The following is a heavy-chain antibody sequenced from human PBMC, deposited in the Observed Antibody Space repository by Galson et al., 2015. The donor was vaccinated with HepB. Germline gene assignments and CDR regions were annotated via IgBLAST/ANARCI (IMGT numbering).Heavy chain of an antibody. CDR3: ARTRYSSTWSGSYYYYMDV. J-gene: IGHJ6*03. V-gene: IGHV4-61*01. D-gene: IGHD6-13*01. CDR2: IYSSGST. Sequence: SETLSLTCTVSGGSVSSGNYYWSWIRQPPGKGLEWIGYIYSSGSTHYNPSLKSRVTISVDTSKNQFYLKLSSVTAADTAVYYCARTRYSSTWSGSYYYYMDVWGKGTAVIASS. CDR1: GGSVSSGNYY.